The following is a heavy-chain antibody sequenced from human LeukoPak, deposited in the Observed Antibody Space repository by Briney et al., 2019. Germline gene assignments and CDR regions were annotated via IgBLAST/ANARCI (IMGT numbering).Heavy chain of an antibody. V-gene: IGHV3-48*04. D-gene: IGHD6-13*01. CDR1: GFTFSSYS. J-gene: IGHJ4*02. CDR3: ARVAAEGDFDY. CDR2: ISSSSSTI. Sequence: GRSLRLSCAASGFTFSSYSMNWVRQAPGKGLEWVSYISSSSSTIYYADSVKGRFTISRDNAKNSLYLQMNSLRAEDTAVYYCARVAAEGDFDYWGQGTLVTVSS.